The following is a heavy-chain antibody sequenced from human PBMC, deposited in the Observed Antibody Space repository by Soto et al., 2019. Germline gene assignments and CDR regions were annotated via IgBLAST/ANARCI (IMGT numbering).Heavy chain of an antibody. CDR1: DSSVSSSYW. D-gene: IGHD1-1*01. Sequence: HVQLQESGPGLVKPSDTLSLTCAVSDSSVSSSYWWGWIRQPPGKGLEWVGYISYNGDTYYNPSLKRRVSMSVDKSKNHFSLKLDAVTAIDTATYYCARIVAPGTQGWFDPLGQGTLVTVSS. CDR3: ARIVAPGTQGWFDP. CDR2: ISYNGDT. V-gene: IGHV4-28*01. J-gene: IGHJ5*02.